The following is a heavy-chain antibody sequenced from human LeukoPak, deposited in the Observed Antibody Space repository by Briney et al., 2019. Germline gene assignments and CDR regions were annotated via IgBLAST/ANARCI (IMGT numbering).Heavy chain of an antibody. V-gene: IGHV4-34*01. J-gene: IGHJ4*02. Sequence: SETLSLTCAVYGGSFSGYYWSWIRQPPGKGLEWIGEINHSGSTNYNPSLKSRVTISVDTSKNQFSLKLSSVTAADTAVYYCARLYYYGSGSDLLDDYWGQGALVTVSS. D-gene: IGHD3-10*01. CDR1: GGSFSGYY. CDR2: INHSGST. CDR3: ARLYYYGSGSDLLDDY.